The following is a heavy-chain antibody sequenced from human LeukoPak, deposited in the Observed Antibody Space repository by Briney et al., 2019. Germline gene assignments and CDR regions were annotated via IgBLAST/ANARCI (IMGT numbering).Heavy chain of an antibody. CDR3: ARGSHYYDSSGLHAFDI. D-gene: IGHD3-22*01. CDR2: IIPILGIA. V-gene: IGHV1-69*04. Sequence: RAASVKVSCKASGGTFSSYAFSWVRQAPGQGLEWMGRIIPILGIANYAQKFQGRVTITADKSTSTAYMELSSLRSEDTAVYYCARGSHYYDSSGLHAFDIWGQGTMVTVSS. CDR1: GGTFSSYA. J-gene: IGHJ3*02.